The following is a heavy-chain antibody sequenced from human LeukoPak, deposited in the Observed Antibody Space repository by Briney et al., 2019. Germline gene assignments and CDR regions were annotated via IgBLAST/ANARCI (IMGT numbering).Heavy chain of an antibody. J-gene: IGHJ4*02. D-gene: IGHD6-13*01. CDR3: ARDPYSSSSGSGDY. V-gene: IGHV3-7*01. CDR2: IKQDGSEK. Sequence: PGGSLRLSCAASGFTFSSYWMSWVRQAPGKGLEWVANIKQDGSEKYYVDSVKGRFTTSRDNAKNSLYLQMNSLTAEDTAVYYCARDPYSSSSGSGDYWGQGTLVTVSS. CDR1: GFTFSSYW.